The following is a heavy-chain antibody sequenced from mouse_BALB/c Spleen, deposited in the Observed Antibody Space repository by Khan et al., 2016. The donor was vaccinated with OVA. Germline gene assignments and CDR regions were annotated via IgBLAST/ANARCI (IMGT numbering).Heavy chain of an antibody. CDR3: ATIYGNPFAF. V-gene: IGHV14-3*02. Sequence: EVQLQQSGADLVKPVASFNFFCSSSGFNITDTYIHWMKQRPEQGLEWIGRIDPPHVDSKYGPKFQAQSTFTADTSSKTAYLQLSSLTSEDTAVDDWATIYGNPFAFWGRGTLVSVSA. CDR2: IDPPHVDS. J-gene: IGHJ3*01. D-gene: IGHD2-1*01. CDR1: GFNITDTY.